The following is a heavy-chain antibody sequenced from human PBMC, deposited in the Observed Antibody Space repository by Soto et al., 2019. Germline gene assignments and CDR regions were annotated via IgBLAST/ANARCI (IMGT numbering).Heavy chain of an antibody. J-gene: IGHJ4*02. D-gene: IGHD3-9*01. Sequence: ASVKVSCKASGYTFTSYGISWVRQAPGQGLEWMGWISAYNGNTNYAQKLQGRVTMTTDTSTSTAYMELRSLRSDDTAVYYCARTSNDDILTGDPDSYHYRFWGQVTLVTVSS. CDR3: ARTSNDDILTGDPDSYHYRF. CDR1: GYTFTSYG. V-gene: IGHV1-18*01. CDR2: ISAYNGNT.